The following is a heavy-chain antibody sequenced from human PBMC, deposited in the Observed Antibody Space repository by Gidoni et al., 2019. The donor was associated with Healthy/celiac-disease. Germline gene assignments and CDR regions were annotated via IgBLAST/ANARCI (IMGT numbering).Heavy chain of an antibody. Sequence: EVQLVESGGGLVKPGGSLRLSCAASGFTFSSYSMNWVRQAPGKGLEWVSSISSSSSYIYYADSVKGRFTISRDNAKNSLYLQMNSLRAEDTAVYYCARFVDIVATELYYYFDYWGQGTLVTVSS. J-gene: IGHJ4*02. V-gene: IGHV3-21*01. CDR3: ARFVDIVATELYYYFDY. CDR2: ISSSSSYI. D-gene: IGHD5-12*01. CDR1: GFTFSSYS.